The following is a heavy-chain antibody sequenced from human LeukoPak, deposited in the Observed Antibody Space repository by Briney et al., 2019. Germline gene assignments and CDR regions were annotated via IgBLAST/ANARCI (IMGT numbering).Heavy chain of an antibody. J-gene: IGHJ6*03. CDR1: GFTFSSYA. Sequence: PGGSLRLSCAASGFTFSSYAMSWVRQAPGKGLEWVSAISGSGGSTHYADSVKGRFTISRDNSKNTLYLQMNSLRAEDTAVYYCARDLPSWAYYYYYYMDVWGKGTTVTVSS. CDR3: ARDLPSWAYYYYYYMDV. V-gene: IGHV3-23*01. CDR2: ISGSGGST. D-gene: IGHD3-16*01.